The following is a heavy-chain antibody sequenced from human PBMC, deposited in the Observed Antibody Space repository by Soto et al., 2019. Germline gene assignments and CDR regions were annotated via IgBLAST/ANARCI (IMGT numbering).Heavy chain of an antibody. CDR2: ISSSSSYI. CDR1: GFTFSSYS. Sequence: GGSLRLSCAASGFTFSSYSMNWVRQAPGKGLEWVSSISSSSSYIYYADSVKGRFTISRDNAKNSLYLQMNSLRAEDTAVYYCARNGMTHDMEKYWGQGTLVTVSS. D-gene: IGHD1-20*01. V-gene: IGHV3-21*01. CDR3: ARNGMTHDMEKY. J-gene: IGHJ4*02.